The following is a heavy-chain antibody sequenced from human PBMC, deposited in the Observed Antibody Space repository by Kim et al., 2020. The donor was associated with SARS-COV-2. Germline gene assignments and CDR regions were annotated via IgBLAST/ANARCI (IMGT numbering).Heavy chain of an antibody. CDR1: GYTFTSYD. D-gene: IGHD3-22*01. CDR3: ASAPYYYDSSGGEPFDI. J-gene: IGHJ3*02. V-gene: IGHV1-8*01. Sequence: ASVKVSCKASGYTFTSYDINWVRQATGQGLEWMGWMNPNSGNTGYAQKFQGRVTMTSNTSISTAYMELSSLRSEDTAVYYCASAPYYYDSSGGEPFDIWGQGTMVTVSS. CDR2: MNPNSGNT.